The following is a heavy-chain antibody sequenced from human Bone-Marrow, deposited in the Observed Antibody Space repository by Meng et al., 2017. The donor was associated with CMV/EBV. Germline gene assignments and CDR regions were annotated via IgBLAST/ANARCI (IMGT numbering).Heavy chain of an antibody. CDR2: IYWNDDK. J-gene: IGHJ4*02. D-gene: IGHD6-19*01. V-gene: IGHV2-5*01. Sequence: CPFSGLSLRASGVGVCWIRQPPGKALEWLALIYWNDDKRYSPSLKSRLTITKDTSRNQVVLTMTNMHPVDTATYYCVHSRSGWCLDYWGQGTLVTVSS. CDR1: GLSLRASGVG. CDR3: VHSRSGWCLDY.